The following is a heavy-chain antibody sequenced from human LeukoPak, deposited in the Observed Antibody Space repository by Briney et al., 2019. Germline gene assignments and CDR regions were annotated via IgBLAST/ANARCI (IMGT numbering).Heavy chain of an antibody. Sequence: APVKASDTPVGHTFSTYYTPWVRQAPGQGLEWMGIINPSGGSTSYAQKFQGRVTMARDTSRSTVYMELSSLRSEDTAVYECARGTTVVRRGLEMWRQGTMVTVSS. J-gene: IGHJ3*02. CDR1: GHTFSTYY. CDR3: ARGTTVVRRGLEM. CDR2: INPSGGST. V-gene: IGHV1-46*01. D-gene: IGHD4-23*01.